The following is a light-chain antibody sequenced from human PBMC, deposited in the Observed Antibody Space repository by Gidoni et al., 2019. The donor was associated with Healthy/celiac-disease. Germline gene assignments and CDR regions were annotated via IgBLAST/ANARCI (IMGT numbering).Light chain of an antibody. CDR2: DAS. CDR1: QDISIY. Sequence: DIRMPHSPSSLSASLGDRVTITCRPSQDISIYLTWYHQKPGKAPKLLIYDASNLQRGVPSRFSGSGSGTDFTFTISSLQPEDIATYYCQQYDNHPICFGAGTKVDIK. V-gene: IGKV1-33*01. CDR3: QQYDNHPIC. J-gene: IGKJ3*01.